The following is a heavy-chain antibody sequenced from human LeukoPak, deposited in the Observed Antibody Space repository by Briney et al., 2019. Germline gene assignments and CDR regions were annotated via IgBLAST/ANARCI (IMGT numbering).Heavy chain of an antibody. CDR2: IIPVLNIT. J-gene: IGHJ6*02. D-gene: IGHD5-18*01. Sequence: SVKVSCKASGGTFSSYAISWVRQAPGQGLEWMGRIIPVLNITSYAQRFQGRVTITADTSTSTAYMELSSLRSEETAVYYCARDQGLTAPPPYGLDVWGQGTTVTVSS. CDR1: GGTFSSYA. CDR3: ARDQGLTAPPPYGLDV. V-gene: IGHV1-69*04.